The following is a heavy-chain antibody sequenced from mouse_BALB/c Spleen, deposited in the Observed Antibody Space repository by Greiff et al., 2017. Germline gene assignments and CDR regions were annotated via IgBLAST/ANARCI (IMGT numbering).Heavy chain of an antibody. Sequence: EVQLVESGGDLVKPGGSLKLSCAASGFTFRSYGMSWVRQTPDKRLEWVATISSGGSYTYYPDSVKGRFTISRDNAKNTLYLQMSSLKSEDTAMYYCARHGNYYFDYWGQGTTLTVSS. J-gene: IGHJ2*01. V-gene: IGHV5-6*01. CDR1: GFTFRSYG. CDR2: ISSGGSYT. CDR3: ARHGNYYFDY. D-gene: IGHD2-1*01.